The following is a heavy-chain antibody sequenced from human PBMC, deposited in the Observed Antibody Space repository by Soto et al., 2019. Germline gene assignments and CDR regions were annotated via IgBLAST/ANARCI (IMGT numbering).Heavy chain of an antibody. V-gene: IGHV3-23*01. CDR3: AKEMVAAAYVETSPFDF. J-gene: IGHJ4*02. D-gene: IGHD2-15*01. Sequence: EVQLLESGGGLVQPGGSLRLSCAASGFTFSSYAMAWVRQAPGTGREWVSGIDGSGGDTSFADSVKGRFSISRDNSKKMLYLHMNSLRAEDTARYYCAKEMVAAAYVETSPFDFWGQGTLVTVSS. CDR2: IDGSGGDT. CDR1: GFTFSSYA.